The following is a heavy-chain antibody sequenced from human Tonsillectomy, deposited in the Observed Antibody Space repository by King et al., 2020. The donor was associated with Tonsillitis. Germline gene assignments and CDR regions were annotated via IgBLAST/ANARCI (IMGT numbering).Heavy chain of an antibody. Sequence: QLVQSGAEVKKPGASVKVSCKASGYTFTSYYMHWVRQAPGQGLEWMGMINPSDGTTSYAQKFQGRVTMTRDTSTNTVYMELSSLRSEDTAVYYCARDRPCCSASGYGGCWFDPWGQGTLVTVCS. CDR1: GYTFTSYY. D-gene: IGHD2-2*01. CDR3: ARDRPCCSASGYGGCWFDP. J-gene: IGHJ5*02. CDR2: INPSDGTT. V-gene: IGHV1-46*01.